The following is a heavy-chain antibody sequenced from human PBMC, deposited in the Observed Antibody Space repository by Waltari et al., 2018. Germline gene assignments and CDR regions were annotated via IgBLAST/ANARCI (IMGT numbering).Heavy chain of an antibody. CDR3: ALAVGYCSSTSCPFRWFDP. CDR1: GGSISSSSYY. D-gene: IGHD2-2*01. CDR2: IYYSGST. J-gene: IGHJ5*02. Sequence: QLQLQESGPGLVKPLETLSLTCTVSGGSISSSSYYWGWIRQPPGKGLEWIGSIYYSGSTYYNPSLKSRVTISVDTSKNQFSLKLSSVTAADTAVYYCALAVGYCSSTSCPFRWFDPWGQGTLVTVSS. V-gene: IGHV4-39*07.